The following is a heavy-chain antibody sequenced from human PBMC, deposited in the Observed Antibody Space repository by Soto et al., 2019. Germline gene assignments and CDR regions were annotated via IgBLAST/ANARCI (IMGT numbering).Heavy chain of an antibody. J-gene: IGHJ5*02. V-gene: IGHV1-69*13. CDR2: IIPIFGTA. CDR1: GGTFSSYA. Sequence: SVKVSCKASGGTFSSYAISWVRQAPGQGLEWMGGIIPIFGTANYAQKFQGRVTITADESTSTAYMELSSLRSEDTAVYYCARETYYCSSTSCYFSGWFAPWGQGTLVTVSS. D-gene: IGHD2-2*01. CDR3: ARETYYCSSTSCYFSGWFAP.